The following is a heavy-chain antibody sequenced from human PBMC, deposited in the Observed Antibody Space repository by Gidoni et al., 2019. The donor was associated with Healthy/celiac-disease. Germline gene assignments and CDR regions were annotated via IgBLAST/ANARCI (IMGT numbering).Heavy chain of an antibody. V-gene: IGHV3-33*01. J-gene: IGHJ6*02. CDR1: GFTFSSYG. D-gene: IGHD2-15*01. Sequence: QVQLVESGGGVVQPGRSLRLSCAASGFTFSSYGMHWVRQAPGKGLEWVAVIWYDGSNKYYADSVKGRFTISRDNSKNTLYLQMNSLRAEDTAVYYCARGGDIVVVVDPYGMDVWGQGTTVTVSS. CDR3: ARGGDIVVVVDPYGMDV. CDR2: IWYDGSNK.